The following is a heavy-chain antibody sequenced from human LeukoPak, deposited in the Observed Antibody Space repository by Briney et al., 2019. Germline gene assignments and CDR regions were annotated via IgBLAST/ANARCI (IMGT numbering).Heavy chain of an antibody. Sequence: SETLSLTCTVSGGSISNYFWSWIRQPPGKGLGWIGYITYSGSTDHNPSLKSRVTISVDTSKNQFSLKLSSVTAADTAVYYCARAGAVAGKIDYWGQGTLVTVSS. CDR3: ARAGAVAGKIDY. CDR1: GGSISNYF. CDR2: ITYSGST. J-gene: IGHJ4*02. V-gene: IGHV4-59*01. D-gene: IGHD6-19*01.